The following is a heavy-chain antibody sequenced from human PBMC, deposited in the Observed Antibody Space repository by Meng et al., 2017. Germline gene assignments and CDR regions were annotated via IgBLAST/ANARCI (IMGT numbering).Heavy chain of an antibody. CDR1: GFSLSTSGVG. V-gene: IGHV2-5*02. Sequence: QITLKESGPTLVKYTQTLTLTCTFSGFSLSTSGVGVGWIRQPPGKALEWLALFYWDDDKRYSPSLKSRLTITKDTSKNQVVLTMTNMDPVDTATYHCALIVGATIQFDYWGQGTLVTVSS. J-gene: IGHJ4*02. CDR3: ALIVGATIQFDY. CDR2: FYWDDDK. D-gene: IGHD1-26*01.